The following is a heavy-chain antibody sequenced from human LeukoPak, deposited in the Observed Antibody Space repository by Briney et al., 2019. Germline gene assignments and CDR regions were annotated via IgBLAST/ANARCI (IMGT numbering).Heavy chain of an antibody. CDR2: ISYDGSNK. Sequence: GGSLRLSCAASGFTFSSYGMHWVRQAPGKGLEWVAVISYDGSNKYYADSVKGRLTISRDNSKNTLYLQMNSLRAEDTAVYYCAKSLGFGELLYSFDYWGQGTLVTVSS. CDR3: AKSLGFGELLYSFDY. V-gene: IGHV3-30*18. CDR1: GFTFSSYG. J-gene: IGHJ4*02. D-gene: IGHD3-10*01.